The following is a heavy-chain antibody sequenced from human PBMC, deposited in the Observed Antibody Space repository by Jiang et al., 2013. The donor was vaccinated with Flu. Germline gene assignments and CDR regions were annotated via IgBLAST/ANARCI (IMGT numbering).Heavy chain of an antibody. CDR3: ARDDGSGWVNEHFHH. CDR2: ISAASGNT. D-gene: IGHD6-19*01. V-gene: IGHV1-3*01. J-gene: IGHJ1*01. Sequence: EVKKPGAVSGRFPARLLDTSSVRILYIRVRQAPGQRPAWMGWISAASGNTRYSQKFQGRVTLTRDTSASTAYMELSSLTSEDTAVYYCARDDGSGWVNEHFHHWGQGTLVTVSS. CDR1: DTSSVRIL.